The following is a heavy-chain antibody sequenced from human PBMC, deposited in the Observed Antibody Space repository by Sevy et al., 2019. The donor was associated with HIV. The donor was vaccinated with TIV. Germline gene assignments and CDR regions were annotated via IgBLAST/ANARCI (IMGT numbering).Heavy chain of an antibody. D-gene: IGHD3-22*01. CDR3: EKWRGGYNYDSSGLFDY. J-gene: IGHJ4*02. CDR2: ISGSGYST. Sequence: GGSLRLSCAASGFTFSSYAMTWVRQAPGKGLEWVSGISGSGYSTYYADSVKGRFTISRDHSKNTLYLQMNSLRAEDMAVYYGEKWRGGYNYDSSGLFDYWGQGTLVTVSS. V-gene: IGHV3-23*01. CDR1: GFTFSSYA.